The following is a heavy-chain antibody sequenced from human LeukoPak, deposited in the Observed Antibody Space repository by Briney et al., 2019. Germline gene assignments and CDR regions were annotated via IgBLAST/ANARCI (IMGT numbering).Heavy chain of an antibody. D-gene: IGHD6-19*01. CDR1: GFTFSTYS. J-gene: IGHJ4*02. CDR2: ITGSSRTI. V-gene: IGHV3-48*02. Sequence: PGGSLRLSCAASGFTFSTYSMIWVRQAPGKGLEWISYITGSSRTIYYADSVKGRFTISRDKAKNSLFLQMNSLRDEGTAIYYCARDRGTGWAIDYWGQGTLVTVSS. CDR3: ARDRGTGWAIDY.